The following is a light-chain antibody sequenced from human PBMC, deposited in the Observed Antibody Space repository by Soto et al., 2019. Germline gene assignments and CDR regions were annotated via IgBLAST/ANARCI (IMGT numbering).Light chain of an antibody. Sequence: QSALTQPASVSASPGQSGTISCTGSNSNVGHFNLVSCYQQHPGKDPQLIIYENENRPSGVPDRFSGSKSGSTASLTISGLQAEDESDYCCASYVALFGAGSKLTVL. V-gene: IGLV2-23*01. J-gene: IGLJ2*01. CDR2: ENE. CDR1: NSNVGHFNL. CDR3: ASYVAL.